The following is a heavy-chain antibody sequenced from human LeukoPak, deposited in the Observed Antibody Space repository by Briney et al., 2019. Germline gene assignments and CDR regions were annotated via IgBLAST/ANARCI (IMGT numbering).Heavy chain of an antibody. CDR3: ARAYYYDHNWFDP. CDR1: GGSISSGDYY. D-gene: IGHD3-22*01. V-gene: IGHV4-30-4*08. CDR2: IYYSGST. Sequence: SETLSLTCTVSGGSISSGDYYWSWIRQPPGKGLEWIGYIYYSGSTYYNPSLKSRVTISVDTSKNQFSLKLSSVTAADMAVYYCARAYYYDHNWFDPWGQGTLVTVSS. J-gene: IGHJ5*02.